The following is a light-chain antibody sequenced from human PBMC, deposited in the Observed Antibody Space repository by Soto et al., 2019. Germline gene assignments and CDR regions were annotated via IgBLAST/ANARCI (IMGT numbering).Light chain of an antibody. CDR2: GAS. CDR1: HGIDNC. J-gene: IGKJ5*01. V-gene: IGKV1D-12*01. Sequence: DIQMTQSPSSVYASVGDRVTITCRASHGIDNCLAWYQQKPGTAPKLLIYGASSLQNGVPLRFSGSGSGTDFTLTISSLQPEDFATYYCQQTKSFPSAFGQGTRLEIK. CDR3: QQTKSFPSA.